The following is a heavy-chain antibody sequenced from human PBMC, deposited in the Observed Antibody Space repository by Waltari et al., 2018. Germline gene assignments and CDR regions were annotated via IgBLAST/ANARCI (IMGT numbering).Heavy chain of an antibody. CDR2: IFGDVRT. V-gene: IGHV3-53*02. Sequence: EVQLIETGGGLIQPGGSLRLSCAASGITVRNSHMSWVRQAPGKGLDWVSDIFGDVRTSYAEAVRGRFTISTDTSKNTLYLQMSSLTVEDTATYYCATVGEGTSGYYHYWGQGTLVTVSS. CDR1: GITVRNSH. D-gene: IGHD5-18*01. CDR3: ATVGEGTSGYYHY. J-gene: IGHJ4*02.